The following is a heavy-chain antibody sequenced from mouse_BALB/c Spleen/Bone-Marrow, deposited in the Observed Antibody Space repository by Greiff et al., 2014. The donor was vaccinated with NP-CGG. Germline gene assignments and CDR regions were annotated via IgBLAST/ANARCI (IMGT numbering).Heavy chain of an antibody. V-gene: IGHV2-9*02. D-gene: IGHD1-2*01. Sequence: QVQLQQSGPDLVAPSQSLSITCTVSGFSLATYGVHWVRQPPGKGLEWLGVLWADGSTNYNSALMSRLSISKDNSKSQVFLKMNSLQTDDTAMYYCARITTATGAMDYWGQGTSVTVSS. CDR2: LWADGST. CDR1: GFSLATYG. CDR3: ARITTATGAMDY. J-gene: IGHJ4*01.